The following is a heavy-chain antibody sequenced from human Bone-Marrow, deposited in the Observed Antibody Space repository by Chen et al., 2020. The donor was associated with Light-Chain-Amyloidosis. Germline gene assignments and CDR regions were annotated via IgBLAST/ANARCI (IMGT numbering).Heavy chain of an antibody. Sequence: QVQLVESGGGVVQPGRSLRLYCAASGFTFSRYAMHWVRQAPGKGLEWVAVISYDGYNKYYADSVKGRFTISRDNSRNTLSLQMSSLRAEDTAVYYCARDYGDFDWYFDLWGRGTLVTVSS. CDR1: GFTFSRYA. D-gene: IGHD4-17*01. V-gene: IGHV3-30-3*01. CDR2: ISYDGYNK. CDR3: ARDYGDFDWYFDL. J-gene: IGHJ2*01.